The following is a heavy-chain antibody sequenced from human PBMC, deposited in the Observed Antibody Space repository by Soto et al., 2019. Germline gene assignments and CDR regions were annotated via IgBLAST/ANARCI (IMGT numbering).Heavy chain of an antibody. D-gene: IGHD6-19*01. V-gene: IGHV3-11*01. CDR2: ISTSGSTI. CDR1: GFTFRDYY. J-gene: IGHJ3*02. Sequence: LILSWAAAGFTFRDYYMSWIRQAPGNGLESVSYISTSGSTIYYADSVKGRFTISRDNAKNSLYLQMNSLRAEDTAVYSCPRGGAGRRSGRMGAFHISGEGTQVTVS. CDR3: PRGGAGRRSGRMGAFHI.